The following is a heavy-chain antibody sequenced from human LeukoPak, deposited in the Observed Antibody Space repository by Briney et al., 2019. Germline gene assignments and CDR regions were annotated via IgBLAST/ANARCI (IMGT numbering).Heavy chain of an antibody. J-gene: IGHJ5*02. CDR1: GFVFSNSA. V-gene: IGHV3-23*01. Sequence: GGSLRLSCTVSGFVFSNSAMSWVRQAPGKRLEWVSAISISGGRTFYGDSVKGRFTISRDNSNNTLYLQMSSLTAEDTAVYYCAKIYYASGSYDWFDLWGQGTLVTVSS. CDR2: ISISGGRT. D-gene: IGHD3-10*01. CDR3: AKIYYASGSYDWFDL.